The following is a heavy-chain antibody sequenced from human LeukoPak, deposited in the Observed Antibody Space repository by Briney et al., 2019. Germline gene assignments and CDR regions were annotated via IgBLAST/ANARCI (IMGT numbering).Heavy chain of an antibody. Sequence: GGSLRLSCAASGFTFSSYAMSWVRQAPGKGLEWVSAISGSGGSTYYADSVKGRFTISRDNSKNTLYLKMNSLRAEDTAVYYCAKGPYSSSSRYYFDYWGQGTLVTVSS. CDR3: AKGPYSSSSRYYFDY. CDR2: ISGSGGST. V-gene: IGHV3-23*01. J-gene: IGHJ4*02. CDR1: GFTFSSYA. D-gene: IGHD6-6*01.